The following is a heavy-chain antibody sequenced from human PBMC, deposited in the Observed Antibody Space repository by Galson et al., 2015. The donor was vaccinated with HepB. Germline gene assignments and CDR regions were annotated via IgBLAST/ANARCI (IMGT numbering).Heavy chain of an antibody. CDR2: IYSGGIT. Sequence: SLRLSCAASGSIVSNNYMSWVRQAPGKGLEWVSVIYSGGITHYADSVRGRFTISRDNSRNTLYLEMNSLRGEDTAVYYCVRDRHSGSQELAVGAYFDYWGQGTLVTVSS. J-gene: IGHJ4*02. D-gene: IGHD1-26*01. V-gene: IGHV3-53*01. CDR1: GSIVSNNY. CDR3: VRDRHSGSQELAVGAYFDY.